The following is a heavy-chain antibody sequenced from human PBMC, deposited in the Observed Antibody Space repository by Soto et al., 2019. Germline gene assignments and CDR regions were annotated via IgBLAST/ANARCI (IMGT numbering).Heavy chain of an antibody. CDR2: IVVGSGNT. CDR3: AVPRGPSQYYYYGMDV. D-gene: IGHD3-10*01. CDR1: GFAFTSSA. Sequence: GASVKVTCKASGFAFTSSAVQWVRQARGQRLEWIGWIVVGSGNTNYAQKFQERVTITRDMSTSTAYMELSSLRSEDTAVYFFAVPRGPSQYYYYGMDVWGQGTTVTV. J-gene: IGHJ6*02. V-gene: IGHV1-58*01.